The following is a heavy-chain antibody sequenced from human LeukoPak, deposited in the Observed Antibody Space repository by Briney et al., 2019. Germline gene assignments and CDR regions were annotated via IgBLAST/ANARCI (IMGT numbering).Heavy chain of an antibody. CDR2: IKEDGSEK. CDR1: GFTFSSYA. D-gene: IGHD2-8*01. V-gene: IGHV3-7*01. Sequence: GRSLRLSCAASGFTFSSYAMLWVRQAPGERPEWVANIKEDGSEKYYVDSVKGRFTISRDNAKNSLYLQMNSLRAEDTAVYYCATGRTKKYWGQGTLVTVSS. J-gene: IGHJ4*02. CDR3: ATGRTKKY.